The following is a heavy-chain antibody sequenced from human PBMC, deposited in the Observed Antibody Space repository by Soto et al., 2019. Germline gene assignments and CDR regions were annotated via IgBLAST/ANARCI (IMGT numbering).Heavy chain of an antibody. D-gene: IGHD1-1*01. J-gene: IGHJ4*02. Sequence: GGSLRLSCAASGFTFSTYAVNWVRQAPGKGLEWVSTISAGGDSTYYADSVKGRFTISRDDSRTTVYLQITSLRAEDTAVYYCAKDRTAGTTKPYYFDYWGQGALVTVSS. CDR1: GFTFSTYA. V-gene: IGHV3-23*01. CDR3: AKDRTAGTTKPYYFDY. CDR2: ISAGGDST.